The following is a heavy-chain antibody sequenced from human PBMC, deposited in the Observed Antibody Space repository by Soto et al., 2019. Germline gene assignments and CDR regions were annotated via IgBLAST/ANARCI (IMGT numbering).Heavy chain of an antibody. CDR1: GFTFDDYG. CDR3: AKDKIRYEVVGHFAF. D-gene: IGHD2-15*01. J-gene: IGHJ4*02. CDR2: ITWNADRV. V-gene: IGHV3-9*01. Sequence: GGSLRLSCEASGFTFDDYGMHWVRQSPGRGPEWVSGITWNADRVDYADSVRGRFTISRDNANNFLHLHMNSLRPDDTAVYYCAKDKIRYEVVGHFAFWGKGAQVTVSS.